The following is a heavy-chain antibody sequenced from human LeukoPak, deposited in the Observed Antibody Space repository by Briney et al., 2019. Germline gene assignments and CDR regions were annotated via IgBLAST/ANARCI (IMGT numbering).Heavy chain of an antibody. CDR1: GFTFSSYA. V-gene: IGHV3-23*01. CDR2: TSGSGGST. D-gene: IGHD6-13*01. Sequence: GGSLRLSCAASGFTFSSYAMSWVRQTPGKGLEWVSLTSGSGGSTYYADSVKGRFTVSRDDSKNTLYLQMNSLRAEDTAVYYCAKNEVSSSWSDFDYWGQGTLVTVSS. CDR3: AKNEVSSSWSDFDY. J-gene: IGHJ4*02.